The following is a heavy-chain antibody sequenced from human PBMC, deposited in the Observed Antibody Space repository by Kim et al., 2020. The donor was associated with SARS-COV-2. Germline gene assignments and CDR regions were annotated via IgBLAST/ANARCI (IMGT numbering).Heavy chain of an antibody. D-gene: IGHD3-22*01. CDR3: ARDPYASSGYGAFDY. CDR1: GFAFSTSW. Sequence: GGSLRLSCVGSGFAFSTSWMTWVRQAPGKGLEWVANIKNDGSDTYYVDFVKGRFTISSDNAKSSEYLQLHSLRAENTDVYYYARDPYASSGYGAFDYLG. V-gene: IGHV3-7*01. J-gene: IGHJ4*01. CDR2: IKNDGSDT.